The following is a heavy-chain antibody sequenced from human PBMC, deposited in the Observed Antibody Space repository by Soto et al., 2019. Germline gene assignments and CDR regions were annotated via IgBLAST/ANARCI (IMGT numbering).Heavy chain of an antibody. CDR2: ISASGRDI. J-gene: IGHJ4*02. Sequence: GGSLRLSCGASGFTFSNFAMSWVRQAPGRGLEWVSGISASGRDIHYADSVKDRFTVSRGNSKNTLYLQMNSLRAEDTAIYYCAKGKTSGWYYFDYWGQGALVTVSS. D-gene: IGHD6-19*01. CDR1: GFTFSNFA. CDR3: AKGKTSGWYYFDY. V-gene: IGHV3-23*01.